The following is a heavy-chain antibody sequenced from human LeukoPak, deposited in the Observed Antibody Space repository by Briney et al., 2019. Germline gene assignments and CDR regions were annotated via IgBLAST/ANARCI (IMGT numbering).Heavy chain of an antibody. D-gene: IGHD2-2*01. J-gene: IGHJ4*02. CDR1: GYTLTELS. CDR2: FDPEDGET. CDR3: ATVMLNCSSTSCYQYYFDY. V-gene: IGHV1-24*01. Sequence: GASVKVSCKVSGYTLTELSMHRVRQAPGKGLEWRGGFDPEDGETIYAQKFQGRVTMTEDTSTDTAYMELSSLRSEDTAVYYCATVMLNCSSTSCYQYYFDYWGQGTLVTVSS.